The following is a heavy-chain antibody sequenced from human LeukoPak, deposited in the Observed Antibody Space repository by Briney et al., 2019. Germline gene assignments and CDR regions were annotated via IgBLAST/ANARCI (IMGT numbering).Heavy chain of an antibody. V-gene: IGHV1-2*02. CDR2: INPKSGAA. CDR3: ARGAEAETSPLDF. J-gene: IGHJ4*02. CDR1: GYTFTGYY. D-gene: IGHD6-13*01. Sequence: ASVKVSCKASGYTFTGYYIHWVRQAPGQGLEWLGWINPKSGAADYAQQFRGRVTMTRDTSINTDYMEMKRVTSDDTAVYYCARGAEAETSPLDFWGQGTLVIVS.